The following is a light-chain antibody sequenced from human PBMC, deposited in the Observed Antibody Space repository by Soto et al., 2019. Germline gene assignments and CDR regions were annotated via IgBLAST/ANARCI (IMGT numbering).Light chain of an antibody. Sequence: DIQMTQLPSSMSASVGDRVTITCRASQGISRWLAWYHQKPGKAPNLLIYSASTLHSGVPSRFSRSGSANHFTLTISSLQPEDFGTNYCQQANSFPLTFGPGTKVDMK. CDR1: QGISRW. CDR3: QQANSFPLT. V-gene: IGKV1-12*01. J-gene: IGKJ3*01. CDR2: SAS.